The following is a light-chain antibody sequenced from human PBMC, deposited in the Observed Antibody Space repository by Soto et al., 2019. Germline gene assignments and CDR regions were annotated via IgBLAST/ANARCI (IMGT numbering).Light chain of an antibody. V-gene: IGKV1-27*01. Sequence: DIQMTQSPSSLSASVGDRVTITCRASQGISNYLAWDQQKPGKVPKLLIYAASTLQSGVPYRFSGSGSGTDFNLTISSLQPEDVATYYCQKYNSAPFFGPGTKVDIK. J-gene: IGKJ3*01. CDR3: QKYNSAPF. CDR1: QGISNY. CDR2: AAS.